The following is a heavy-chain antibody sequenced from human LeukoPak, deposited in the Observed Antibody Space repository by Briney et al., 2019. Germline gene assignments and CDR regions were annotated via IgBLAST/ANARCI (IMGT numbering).Heavy chain of an antibody. J-gene: IGHJ4*02. D-gene: IGHD3-10*01. CDR2: MNPNSGNT. V-gene: IGHV1-8*01. CDR1: GYTFTSYD. CDR3: ARRRGKGYGSGSSYYFDY. Sequence: ASVNVSCKASGYTFTSYDINWVRQAIGQGLEWMGWMNPNSGNTGYAQKFQGRVTMTRNTSISTAYMELSSLRSDDRAVYYCARRRGKGYGSGSSYYFDYWGQGTLVTVSS.